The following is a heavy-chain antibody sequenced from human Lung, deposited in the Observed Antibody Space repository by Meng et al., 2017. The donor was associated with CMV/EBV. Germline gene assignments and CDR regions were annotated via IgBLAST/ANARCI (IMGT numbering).Heavy chain of an antibody. J-gene: IGHJ6*02. CDR3: ARVYTCRDDFWRNCYYYGMDV. D-gene: IGHD3-3*01. V-gene: IGHV1-8*03. CDR2: MNPNSGNT. CDR1: GYTFTSYD. Sequence: ASVKVSXKASGYTFTSYDINWVRQATGQGLEWMGWMNPNSGNTGYAQKLQGRVTITRNTSISTAYMELSSLRSEDTAVYYCARVYTCRDDFWRNCYYYGMDVWGQGTTVTVSS.